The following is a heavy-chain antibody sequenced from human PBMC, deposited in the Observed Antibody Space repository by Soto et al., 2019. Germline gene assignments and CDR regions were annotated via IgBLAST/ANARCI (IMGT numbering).Heavy chain of an antibody. J-gene: IGHJ4*02. CDR1: GFSFSNFA. D-gene: IGHD2-15*01. V-gene: IGHV3-23*01. CDR2: ISGSGGTT. Sequence: EVQLLESGGGLVQPGGSLRLSCAASGFSFSNFAMTWVRQAPGKGLEWVSTISGSGGTTYDADSVKGRFTMFRDNSKNTLYLQMNSLRAEDTAVYFCAKTRRSGGSCVDYWGQGTLVTVSS. CDR3: AKTRRSGGSCVDY.